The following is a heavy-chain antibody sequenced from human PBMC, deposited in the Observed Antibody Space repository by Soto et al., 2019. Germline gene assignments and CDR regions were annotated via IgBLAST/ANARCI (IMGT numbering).Heavy chain of an antibody. D-gene: IGHD2-2*01. CDR3: ARANPVPGHGMDV. V-gene: IGHV1-69*02. J-gene: IGHJ6*02. Sequence: QVQLVQSGAEVKKPGSSVKVSCKASGGTFSSYTISWVRQAPGQGLEWMGRIIPILGIANDAQKFQGRVTITADKSTSTAYMELSSLRSEDTAVYYCARANPVPGHGMDVWGQGTMVTVSS. CDR2: IIPILGIA. CDR1: GGTFSSYT.